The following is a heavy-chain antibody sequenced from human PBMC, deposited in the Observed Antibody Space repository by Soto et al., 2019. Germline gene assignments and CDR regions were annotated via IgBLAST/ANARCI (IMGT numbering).Heavy chain of an antibody. CDR1: GFTFSTYG. J-gene: IGHJ6*03. Sequence: GSLRLSCAASGFTFSTYGMNWVRQAPGKGLEWISYISSSRTNIYYADSVNGRFTISRDNAKRSLYLQMNSLRVEDTAVYYCASDGVLVQYYYMDVWAKGPRSPSP. CDR2: ISSSRTNI. CDR3: ASDGVLVQYYYMDV. V-gene: IGHV3-48*01. D-gene: IGHD2-8*02.